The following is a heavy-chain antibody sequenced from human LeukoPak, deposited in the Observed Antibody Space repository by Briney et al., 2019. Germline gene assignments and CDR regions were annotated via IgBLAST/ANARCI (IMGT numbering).Heavy chain of an antibody. Sequence: ASVKVSCKASGYTFTGYYMHWVRQAPGQGLEWMGWINPNSGGTNYAQKFQGGVTMTRDTSISTAYMELSRLRSDDTAVYYCARGRTVFFGDGSGSYYPWGQGTLVTVSS. J-gene: IGHJ4*02. D-gene: IGHD3-10*01. CDR2: INPNSGGT. CDR3: ARGRTVFFGDGSGSYYP. V-gene: IGHV1-2*02. CDR1: GYTFTGYY.